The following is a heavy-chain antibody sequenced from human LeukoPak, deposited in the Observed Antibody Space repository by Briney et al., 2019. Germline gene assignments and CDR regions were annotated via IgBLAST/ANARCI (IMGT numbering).Heavy chain of an antibody. CDR2: ITHSGGT. CDR1: GGSFSGYY. Sequence: KPSETLSLTCAAYGGSFSGYYWSWIRQPPGKGLEWIGEITHSGGTNYNSSLKSRVTISVDTSKNQFSLRLSSVTAADTAVYYCAAQTTVVTKGSFDYWGQGTLVTVSP. D-gene: IGHD4-17*01. V-gene: IGHV4-34*01. CDR3: AAQTTVVTKGSFDY. J-gene: IGHJ4*02.